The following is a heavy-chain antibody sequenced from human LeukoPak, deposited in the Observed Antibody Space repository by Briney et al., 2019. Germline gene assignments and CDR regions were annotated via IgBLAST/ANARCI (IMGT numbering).Heavy chain of an antibody. D-gene: IGHD1-26*01. J-gene: IGHJ4*02. Sequence: GGSLRLSCAASGFTVSSNYMSWVRQAPGKGLEWVSVIYSGGSTYYADSVRGRFTISRDNAKNSLYLQMNSLRAEDTAVYYCARVWYSGSYPVDYWGQGTLVTVSS. CDR1: GFTVSSNY. CDR3: ARVWYSGSYPVDY. CDR2: IYSGGST. V-gene: IGHV3-53*01.